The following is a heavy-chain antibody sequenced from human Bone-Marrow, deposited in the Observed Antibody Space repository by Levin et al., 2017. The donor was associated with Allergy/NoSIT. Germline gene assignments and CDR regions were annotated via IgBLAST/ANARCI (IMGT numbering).Heavy chain of an antibody. J-gene: IGHJ4*02. Sequence: ASVKVSCRASGYTFTFYGISWVRQAPGQGLEWMGWISPYNGDTNYAQKLQGRVTMTTDTSTNIAYMELRSLRSDDTAVYYCARKNAGPSDLWSGYRGFDYWGQGTLVTVSS. CDR1: GYTFTFYG. CDR2: ISPYNGDT. V-gene: IGHV1-18*01. CDR3: ARKNAGPSDLWSGYRGFDY. D-gene: IGHD3-3*01.